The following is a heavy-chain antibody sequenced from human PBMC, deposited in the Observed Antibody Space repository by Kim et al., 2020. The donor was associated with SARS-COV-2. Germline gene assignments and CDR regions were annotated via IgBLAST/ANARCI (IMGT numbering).Heavy chain of an antibody. D-gene: IGHD6-13*01. J-gene: IGHJ4*02. Sequence: GGSLTLSCAASRFSFSSFAMSWVRQAPGKGLEWVSAISGRGNSTNYADSVKGRFTISRDNSKSTLYLQMSSLWAEDTAVYYCAKDGRYTTSWRHFDSWGQGTLVTVSS. CDR2: ISGRGNST. V-gene: IGHV3-23*01. CDR3: AKDGRYTTSWRHFDS. CDR1: RFSFSSFA.